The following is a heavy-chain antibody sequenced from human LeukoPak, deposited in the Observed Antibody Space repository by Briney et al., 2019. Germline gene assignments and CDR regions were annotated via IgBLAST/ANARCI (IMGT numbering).Heavy chain of an antibody. Sequence: GASVKVSCKASGYTFTSYGISWVRRAPGQGLEWMGWISAYNGNTNYAQKLQGRVTMTTDTSTSTAYMELRSLRSDDTAVYYCARVGGNYDSLFVGYWGQGTLVTVSS. J-gene: IGHJ4*02. CDR3: ARVGGNYDSLFVGY. CDR1: GYTFTSYG. V-gene: IGHV1-18*01. D-gene: IGHD3-22*01. CDR2: ISAYNGNT.